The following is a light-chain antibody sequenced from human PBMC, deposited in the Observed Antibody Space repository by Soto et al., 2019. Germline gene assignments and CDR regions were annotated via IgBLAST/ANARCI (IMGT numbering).Light chain of an antibody. CDR2: GAS. CDR1: QSVSSSY. J-gene: IGKJ3*01. V-gene: IGKV3-20*01. Sequence: EIVLPQSPGTLSLSPGERATLSCRASQSVSSSYLAWYQQKPGQAPRLLIYGASSRATGIPDRFSGSGSGTDIHLPISRLEPEDFEVYYCQQYGSSPLTFGPGTKVDIK. CDR3: QQYGSSPLT.